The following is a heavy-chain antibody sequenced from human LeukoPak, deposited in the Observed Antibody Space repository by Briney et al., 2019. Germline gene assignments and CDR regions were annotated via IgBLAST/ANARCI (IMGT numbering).Heavy chain of an antibody. CDR1: GYTSTSYD. CDR3: ARAQQLNYYYYYYMDV. J-gene: IGHJ6*03. Sequence: ASVKVSCKASGYTSTSYDINWVRQATGQGLEWMGWMNPNSGNTGYAQKFQGRVTMTRNTSISTAYMELSSLRSEDTAVYYCARAQQLNYYYYYYMDVWGKGTTVTVSS. V-gene: IGHV1-8*01. CDR2: MNPNSGNT. D-gene: IGHD6-13*01.